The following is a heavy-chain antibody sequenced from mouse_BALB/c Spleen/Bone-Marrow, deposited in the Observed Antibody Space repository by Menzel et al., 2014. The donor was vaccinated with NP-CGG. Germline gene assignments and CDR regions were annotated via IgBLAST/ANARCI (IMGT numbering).Heavy chain of an antibody. Sequence: QLQQSGPELVKPGASETMSCKASGYTFTSYFMHWVKQKPGQGLEWIGYINPYNDGTKYNEKCKGKATLTSDKSSSTAYMERSSLTSEDSAVYYCARLDQRDEGYWGQGTTLTVSS. V-gene: IGHV1-14*01. CDR1: GYTFTSYF. CDR2: INPYNDGT. J-gene: IGHJ2*01. CDR3: ARLDQRDEGY.